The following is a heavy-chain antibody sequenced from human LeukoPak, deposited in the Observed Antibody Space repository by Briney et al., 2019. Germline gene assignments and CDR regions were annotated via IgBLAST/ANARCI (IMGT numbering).Heavy chain of an antibody. CDR3: ATYRQVLLPFES. D-gene: IGHD2-8*02. CDR2: IFPSGGEI. J-gene: IGHJ4*02. V-gene: IGHV3-23*01. CDR1: GFTFSSYN. Sequence: GGSLRLSCAASGFTFSSYNMNWVRQPPGKGLEWVSSIFPSGGEIHYADSVRGRFTTSRDNSKSTLSLQMNSLRAEDTAIYYCATYRQVLLPFESWGQGTLVTVSS.